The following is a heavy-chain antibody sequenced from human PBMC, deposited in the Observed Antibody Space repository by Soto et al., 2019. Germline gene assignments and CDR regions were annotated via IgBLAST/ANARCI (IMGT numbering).Heavy chain of an antibody. CDR3: AKSPTMVRGFIFDY. V-gene: IGHV3-23*01. Sequence: PGGSLRLSCAASGFTFSSYSLSWVRQAPGKGLDWVSAIRGSGDNTYYADSVKGRFTISRDNTKNTLYLQMNSLRAEDTAVYYCAKSPTMVRGFIFDYWGQGALVTVPS. D-gene: IGHD3-10*01. CDR1: GFTFSSYS. J-gene: IGHJ4*02. CDR2: IRGSGDNT.